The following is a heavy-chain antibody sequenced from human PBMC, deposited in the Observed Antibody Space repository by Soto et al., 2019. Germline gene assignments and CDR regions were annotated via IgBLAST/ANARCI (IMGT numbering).Heavy chain of an antibody. CDR3: ARYWIFGVVITDYYYYMDV. D-gene: IGHD3-3*01. CDR2: ISAYNGNT. V-gene: IGHV1-18*01. CDR1: GYTFTSYG. Sequence: ASVKVSCKASGYTFTSYGISWVRQAPGQGLEWMGWISAYNGNTNYAQKQKGRVTMTTNTYTSTAYMEKRSLRYDDTAVYFCARYWIFGVVITDYYYYMDVWRKGTTVTVSS. J-gene: IGHJ6*03.